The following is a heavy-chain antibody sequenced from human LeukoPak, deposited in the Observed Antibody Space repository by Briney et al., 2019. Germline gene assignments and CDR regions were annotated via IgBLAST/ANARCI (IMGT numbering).Heavy chain of an antibody. V-gene: IGHV4-34*01. CDR2: INHSGST. CDR1: GGSFSGYY. Sequence: SETLSLTCAVYGGSFSGYYWSWIRRPPGKGLEWIGEINHSGSTNYNPSLKSRVTISVDTSKNQFSLKLSSVTAADTAVYYCARQGDGYNFDYWGQGTLVTVSS. J-gene: IGHJ4*02. D-gene: IGHD5-24*01. CDR3: ARQGDGYNFDY.